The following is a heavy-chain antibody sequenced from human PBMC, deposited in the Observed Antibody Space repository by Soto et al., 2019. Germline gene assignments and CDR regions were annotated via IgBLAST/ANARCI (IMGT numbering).Heavy chain of an antibody. J-gene: IGHJ5*02. Sequence: PSETLSLTCTVSGGSISSTGHYWGWIRQPPGKGLEWIASIYHTGSSYYIPSLKSRLAIFVDTSKNQFSLRLSSVTAADTAVYYCARHTVLPGTQPPRFDPWGQGTLVTVYS. CDR1: GGSISSTGHY. D-gene: IGHD2-15*01. V-gene: IGHV4-39*01. CDR3: ARHTVLPGTQPPRFDP. CDR2: IYHTGSS.